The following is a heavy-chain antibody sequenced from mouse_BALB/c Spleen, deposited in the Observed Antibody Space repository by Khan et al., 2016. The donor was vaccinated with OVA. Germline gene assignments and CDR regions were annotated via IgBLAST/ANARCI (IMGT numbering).Heavy chain of an antibody. CDR2: IDPENGNT. CDR3: ARDRYSPWFAY. D-gene: IGHD2-3*01. J-gene: IGHJ3*01. CDR1: GFNIKDYY. Sequence: VQLKQSGAELVRPGALVKLSCKTSGFNIKDYYMHWVKQRPEQGLEWIGWIDPENGNTIYDPKFQGKTSITAEISSNTAYMQLSSLTSEDTAVXYVARDRYSPWFAYWGQGTLVTVSA. V-gene: IGHV14-1*02.